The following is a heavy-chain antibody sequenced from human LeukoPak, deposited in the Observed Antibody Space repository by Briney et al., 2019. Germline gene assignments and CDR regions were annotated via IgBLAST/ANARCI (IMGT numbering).Heavy chain of an antibody. CDR1: GFTFSSYA. J-gene: IGHJ4*02. D-gene: IGHD2-2*01. Sequence: GGSLRLSCAASGFTFSSYAVHWVRQAPGKGLEWVAVISYDGSNKYYADSVKGRFTISRDNSKNTLYLQMNSLRAEDTAVYYCARDGEEGYCSSTSCYAEDFDYWGQGTLVTVSS. V-gene: IGHV3-30*04. CDR2: ISYDGSNK. CDR3: ARDGEEGYCSSTSCYAEDFDY.